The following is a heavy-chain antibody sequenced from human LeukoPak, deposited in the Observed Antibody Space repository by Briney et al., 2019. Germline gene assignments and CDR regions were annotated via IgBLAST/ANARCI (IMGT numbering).Heavy chain of an antibody. D-gene: IGHD2-2*01. Sequence: ASVKVSCKASGYTFTGYYMHWVRQAPGQGLEWMGWINPNSGGTNYAQKFQGRVTMTRDTSISTAYMELSRLRSDDTAVYYCARGPTFAPRYCSSTSCYPLWGQGTLVTVSS. CDR2: INPNSGGT. V-gene: IGHV1-2*02. CDR3: ARGPTFAPRYCSSTSCYPL. CDR1: GYTFTGYY. J-gene: IGHJ4*02.